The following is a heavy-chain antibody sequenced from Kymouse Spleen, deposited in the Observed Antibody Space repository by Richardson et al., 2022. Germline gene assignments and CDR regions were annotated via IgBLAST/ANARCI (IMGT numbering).Heavy chain of an antibody. Sequence: QVQLQESGPGLVKPSQTLSLTCTVSGGSISSGGYYWSWIRQHPGKGLEWIGYIYYSGSTYYNPSLKSRVTISVDTSKNQFSLKLSSVTAADTAVYYCARDERITGTSYYYYYGMDVWGQGTTVTVSS. CDR3: ARDERITGTSYYYYYGMDV. D-gene: IGHD1-7*01. CDR2: IYYSGST. J-gene: IGHJ6*02. V-gene: IGHV4-31*03. CDR1: GGSISSGGYY.